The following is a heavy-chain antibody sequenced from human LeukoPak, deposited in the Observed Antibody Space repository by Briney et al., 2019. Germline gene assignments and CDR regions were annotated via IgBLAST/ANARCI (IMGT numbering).Heavy chain of an antibody. D-gene: IGHD5-18*01. Sequence: ASVKVSCKASGGTFSSYAISWVRQAPGQGLEWMGIINPSGGSTSYAQKFQGRVTMTRDTSTSTVYMELSSLRSEDTAVYYCARAGYSYGYYDYWGQGTLVTVSS. V-gene: IGHV1-46*01. CDR3: ARAGYSYGYYDY. J-gene: IGHJ4*02. CDR2: INPSGGST. CDR1: GGTFSSYA.